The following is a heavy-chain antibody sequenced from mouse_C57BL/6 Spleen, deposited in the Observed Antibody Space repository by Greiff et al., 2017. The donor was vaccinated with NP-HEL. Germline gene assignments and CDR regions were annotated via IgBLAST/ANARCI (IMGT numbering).Heavy chain of an antibody. J-gene: IGHJ2*01. CDR3: AIDSSGYLDY. D-gene: IGHD3-2*02. CDR1: GYTFTSYW. Sequence: QVQLQQPGAELVKPGASVKLSCKASGYTFTSYWMQWVKQRPGQGLEWIGEIDPSDSYTNYNQKFKGKATLTVDTSSSTAYMQLSSLTSEDSAVYYCAIDSSGYLDYWGQGTTLTVSS. CDR2: IDPSDSYT. V-gene: IGHV1-50*01.